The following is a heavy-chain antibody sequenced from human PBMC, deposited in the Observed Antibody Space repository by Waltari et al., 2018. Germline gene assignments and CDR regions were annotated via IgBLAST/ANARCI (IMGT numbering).Heavy chain of an antibody. CDR2: MNPNGGNT. V-gene: IGHV1-8*02. D-gene: IGHD2-2*01. CDR3: ARVPDCSSTSCYAYGMDV. CDR1: GYTFTSYD. Sequence: QVQLVQSGAEVKKPGASVKVSCKASGYTFTSYDINWVRQATGQGLEWMGWMNPNGGNTGYAQKFQGRVTMTRNTTISTAYMALSSLRSEDTAVYYCARVPDCSSTSCYAYGMDVWGQGTTVTVSS. J-gene: IGHJ6*02.